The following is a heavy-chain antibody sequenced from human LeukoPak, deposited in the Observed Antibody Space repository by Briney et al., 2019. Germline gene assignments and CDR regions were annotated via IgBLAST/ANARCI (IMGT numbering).Heavy chain of an antibody. Sequence: GGSLRLSCAASGFTFSSYAMHWVRQAPGKGLEWVAVISYDGSNKYYADSVKGRFSISRDNSKNTLYLQMNSLRGDDTAVYYCARDDGYWGQGTLVTVSS. V-gene: IGHV3-30*04. CDR3: ARDDGY. J-gene: IGHJ4*02. CDR1: GFTFSSYA. CDR2: ISYDGSNK.